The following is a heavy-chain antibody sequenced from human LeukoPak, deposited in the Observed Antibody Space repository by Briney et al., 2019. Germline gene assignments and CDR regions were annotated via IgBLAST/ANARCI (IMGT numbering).Heavy chain of an antibody. CDR1: GYSISSGYY. Sequence: SETLSLTCAVSGYSISSGYYWGWIRQPPGKGLEWIGSIYHSGSTYYNPSLKSRVTISVDTSKNQFSLKLSSVTAAHTAVYYCARANAGIAAAGSYYFDYWGQGTLVTVSS. V-gene: IGHV4-38-2*01. CDR3: ARANAGIAAAGSYYFDY. CDR2: IYHSGST. D-gene: IGHD6-13*01. J-gene: IGHJ4*02.